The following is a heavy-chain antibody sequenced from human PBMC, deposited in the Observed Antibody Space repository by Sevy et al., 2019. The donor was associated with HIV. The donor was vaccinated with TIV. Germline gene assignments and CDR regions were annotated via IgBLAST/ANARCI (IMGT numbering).Heavy chain of an antibody. CDR2: LYSTGST. J-gene: IGHJ2*01. D-gene: IGHD6-19*01. CDR3: ATPLASGWYEGTGGYFDV. CDR1: GGSISSSSYY. Sequence: SETLSLICTVSGGSISSSSYYSGWVRQPPGKGLEWIGSLYSTGSTSYNPSLRIRVTVSADTSKNQFSLKLDSGSDADTAVYYCATPLASGWYEGTGGYFDVWGRGTLVTVSS. V-gene: IGHV4-39*01.